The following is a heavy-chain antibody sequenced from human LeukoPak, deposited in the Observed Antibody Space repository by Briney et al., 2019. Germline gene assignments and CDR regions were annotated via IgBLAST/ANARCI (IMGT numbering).Heavy chain of an antibody. D-gene: IGHD2-15*01. J-gene: IGHJ4*02. Sequence: GGSLRLSCAASGFTFSSYWMHWVRQVPGKGLVWVSRIKSDGSSTSYADSVKGRFTMSRDNSKNTLYLQMNSLRAEDTAVYYCSIGPQRYCSGGYCYGDYWGQGTLVTVSS. CDR3: SIGPQRYCSGGYCYGDY. CDR1: GFTFSSYW. V-gene: IGHV3-74*01. CDR2: IKSDGSST.